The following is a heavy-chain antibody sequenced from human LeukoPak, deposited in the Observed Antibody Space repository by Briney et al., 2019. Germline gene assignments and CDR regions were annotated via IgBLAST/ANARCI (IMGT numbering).Heavy chain of an antibody. Sequence: GGSLRLACAASGFTFSSYSMGWVRQAPGKGLEWVSSISRGGGSTYYADSVKGRFTISRDNSKNKLYLQMNSQRAEDRAVYYCAKDSSYYDFWSGYYTGYYFDYWGQGTLVTVSS. D-gene: IGHD3-3*01. CDR2: ISRGGGST. CDR1: GFTFSSYS. CDR3: AKDSSYYDFWSGYYTGYYFDY. J-gene: IGHJ4*02. V-gene: IGHV3-23*01.